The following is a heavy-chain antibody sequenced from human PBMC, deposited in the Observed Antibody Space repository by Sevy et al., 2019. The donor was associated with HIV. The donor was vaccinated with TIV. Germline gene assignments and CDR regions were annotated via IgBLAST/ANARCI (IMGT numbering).Heavy chain of an antibody. D-gene: IGHD5-12*01. J-gene: IGHJ4*02. CDR1: GYTFTSYKASGYTLVAYY. Sequence: ASVKVSCKASGYTFTSYKASGYTLVAYYMYWVRQAPGQGLEWMGIINTDGGSTRYAQKFQGRVIMTRDTSTNTAYMELSSLRSEDTAVYYCARSASMVATPDNWGQGTLVTVSS. V-gene: IGHV1-46*01. CDR3: ARSASMVATPDN. CDR2: INTDGGST.